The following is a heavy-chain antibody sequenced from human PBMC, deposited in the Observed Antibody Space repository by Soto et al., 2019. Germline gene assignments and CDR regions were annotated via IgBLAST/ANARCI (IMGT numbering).Heavy chain of an antibody. CDR3: ARKDIAGNSVDF. J-gene: IGHJ4*02. Sequence: LKISCKASGYSFTTYLIGWVRQMPGKGLEWMGIIYPGDSDTRYSPSFQGQVTISADKSISTAYLQWSSLKAADSAMFYCARKDIAGNSVDFWGQGTLVTVSS. D-gene: IGHD6-13*01. CDR1: GYSFTTYL. CDR2: IYPGDSDT. V-gene: IGHV5-51*01.